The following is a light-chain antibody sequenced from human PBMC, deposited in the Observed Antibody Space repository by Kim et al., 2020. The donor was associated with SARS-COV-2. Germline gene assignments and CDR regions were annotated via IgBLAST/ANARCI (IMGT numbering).Light chain of an antibody. J-gene: IGKJ2*01. CDR1: QSLLYASNNKNY. CDR3: QQYYAAPYT. V-gene: IGKV4-1*01. Sequence: DIVMTQSPDSLAVSLGESATIDCKSTQSLLYASNNKNYLAWYQQRPGQPPKLLFYWASTRESGIPDRFSGSGSGTDFTLTISNLQAEDVAVYYCQQYYAAPYTFGQGTKLEIK. CDR2: WAS.